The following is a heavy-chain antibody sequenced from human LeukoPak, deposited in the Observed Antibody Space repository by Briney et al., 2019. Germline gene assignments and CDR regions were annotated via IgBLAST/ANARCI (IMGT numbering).Heavy chain of an antibody. V-gene: IGHV4-34*01. D-gene: IGHD3-10*01. Sequence: SETLSLTCAGYGGSFSCYYWSWIRQPPGKGLEWIVEINHSGSTNYNPSLKSRVAISVDTSKNQYSLKLSSVTAADTAVYYCARETLYYYGSGSYSSFDYWGQGTLVTVSS. CDR2: INHSGST. CDR3: ARETLYYYGSGSYSSFDY. J-gene: IGHJ4*02. CDR1: GGSFSCYY.